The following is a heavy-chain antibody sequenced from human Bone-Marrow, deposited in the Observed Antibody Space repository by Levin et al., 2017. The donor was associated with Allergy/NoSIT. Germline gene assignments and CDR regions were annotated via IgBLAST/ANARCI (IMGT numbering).Heavy chain of an antibody. J-gene: IGHJ4*02. CDR3: AKAARYCSGGSCPRSYFDY. V-gene: IGHV3-23*01. CDR2: ISGSGGST. Sequence: PGGSLRLSCAASGFTFSSYAMSWVRQAPGKGLEWVSAISGSGGSTYYADSVKGRFTISRDNSKNTLYLQMNSLRAEDTAVYYCAKAARYCSGGSCPRSYFDYWGQGTLVTVSS. D-gene: IGHD2-15*01. CDR1: GFTFSSYA.